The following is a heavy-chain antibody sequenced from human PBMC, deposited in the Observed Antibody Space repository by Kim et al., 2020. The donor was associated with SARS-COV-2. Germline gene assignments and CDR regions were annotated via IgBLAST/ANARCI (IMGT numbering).Heavy chain of an antibody. CDR3: AKSERDDVGVFDY. V-gene: IGHV3-30*18. J-gene: IGHJ4*02. CDR1: GFTFSTYG. CDR2: IGYNGNYK. D-gene: IGHD3-10*01. Sequence: GGSLRLSCAASGFTFSTYGMHWVRQAPDKGLEWVAVIGYNGNYKHYADSVKGRFTISRDNSKTTVFLQMNSLRPDDTAVYFCAKSERDDVGVFDYWGQGTLVTGSS.